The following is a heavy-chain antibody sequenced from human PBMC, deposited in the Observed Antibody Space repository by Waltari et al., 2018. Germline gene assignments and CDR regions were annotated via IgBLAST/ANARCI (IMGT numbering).Heavy chain of an antibody. D-gene: IGHD6-6*01. CDR1: GVSFSGYY. J-gene: IGHJ4*02. CDR2: LNHSGST. CDR3: ARGKKYSSPYYFDY. V-gene: IGHV4-34*01. Sequence: QVQLQQWGAGLLKPSETLSLTCAVYGVSFSGYYWSWIRQPPGKGLEWIGELNHSGSTNSNPSLKSRVTISVDTSKNQFSLKLSSVTAADTAVYYCARGKKYSSPYYFDYWGQGTLVTVSS.